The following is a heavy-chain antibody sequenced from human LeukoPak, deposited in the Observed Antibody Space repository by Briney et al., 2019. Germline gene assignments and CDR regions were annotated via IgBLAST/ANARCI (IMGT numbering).Heavy chain of an antibody. D-gene: IGHD6-6*01. CDR3: ARTLIAARRLGAFDI. V-gene: IGHV4-39*01. CDR1: GGSISSSSYY. J-gene: IGHJ3*02. Sequence: SETLSLTCTVSGGSISSSSYYWGWIRQPPGKGLEWIGSIYYSGSTYYNPSLKSRVTISVDTSKNQFSLKLSSVTAADTAVYYCARTLIAARRLGAFDIWGQGTMVTVSS. CDR2: IYYSGST.